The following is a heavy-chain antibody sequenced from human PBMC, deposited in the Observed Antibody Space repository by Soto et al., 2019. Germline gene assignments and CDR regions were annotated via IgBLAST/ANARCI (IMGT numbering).Heavy chain of an antibody. CDR1: GFTFITYA. V-gene: IGHV3-30-3*01. CDR3: ARDGGYSSSWYFDY. J-gene: IGHJ4*02. CDR2: ISYDGSNK. Sequence: GGSLRLSCASSGFTFITYAMHWVRQAPGRGLEWVAVISYDGSNKYYADSVKGRFTISRDNSKNTLYLQMNSLRAEDTAVYYCARDGGYSSSWYFDYWGQGTLVTV. D-gene: IGHD6-13*01.